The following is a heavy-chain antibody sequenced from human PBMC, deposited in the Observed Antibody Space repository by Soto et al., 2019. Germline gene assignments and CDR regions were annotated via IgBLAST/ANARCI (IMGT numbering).Heavy chain of an antibody. CDR2: ISAYNGNT. CDR1: GYTFTSYG. CDR3: ARDGENIVVVVAASDYYGMDV. V-gene: IGHV1-18*04. J-gene: IGHJ6*02. Sequence: ASVKVSCKASGYTFTSYGISWVRQAPGQGLEWMGWISAYNGNTNYAQKLQGRVTMTTDTSKSTAYMELRSLRSDDTAVYYRARDGENIVVVVAASDYYGMDVWGQGTTVTVSS. D-gene: IGHD2-15*01.